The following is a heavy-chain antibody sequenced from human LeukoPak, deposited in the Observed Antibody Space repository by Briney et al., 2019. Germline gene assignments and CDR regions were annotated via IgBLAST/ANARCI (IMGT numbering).Heavy chain of an antibody. CDR3: ATALGTTVTTTSPWFDP. D-gene: IGHD4-17*01. CDR1: GYTFTGYY. J-gene: IGHJ5*02. Sequence: ASVKVSCKASGYTFTGYYMHWVRQAPGQGLEWMGWIKPNSGGTNYAQKFQGRVTMTRDTSISTAYMELSRLRSDDTAVYYCATALGTTVTTTSPWFDPWGQGTLVTVSS. CDR2: IKPNSGGT. V-gene: IGHV1-2*02.